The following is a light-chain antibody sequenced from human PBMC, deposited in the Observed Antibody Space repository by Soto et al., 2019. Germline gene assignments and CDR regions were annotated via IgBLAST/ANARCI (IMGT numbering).Light chain of an antibody. J-gene: IGKJ1*01. Sequence: NIQMTQSPSAMSASVGDRVTITCRARQGISNYLAWFQQKPGKAPKLLIYDASSLESGVPQRFSGSGSGTEFTLTISSLQTDDFSTYYCQQYHSYWTFGQGTKVE. V-gene: IGKV1D-17*01. CDR2: DAS. CDR3: QQYHSYWT. CDR1: QGISNY.